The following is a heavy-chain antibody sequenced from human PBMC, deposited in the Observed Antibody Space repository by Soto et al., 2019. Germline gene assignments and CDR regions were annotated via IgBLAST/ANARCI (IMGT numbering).Heavy chain of an antibody. V-gene: IGHV1-3*01. Sequence: QVQLVQSGAEVKKPGASVKVSCKASGYTFTNYAIHWVRQAPGQRLEWMGWLNADNGNTKYSQKFQGRVTITRDTSASTAYMELSSLTSEDTAVYFCARDPESYESSGYTEYWGQGTPVTVSS. CDR1: GYTFTNYA. CDR2: LNADNGNT. D-gene: IGHD3-22*01. J-gene: IGHJ4*02. CDR3: ARDPESYESSGYTEY.